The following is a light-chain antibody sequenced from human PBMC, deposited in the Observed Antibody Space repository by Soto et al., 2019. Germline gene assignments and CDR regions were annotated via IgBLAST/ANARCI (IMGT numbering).Light chain of an antibody. CDR3: QQYYSYPIN. CDR1: QGINNW. CDR2: AVS. V-gene: IGKV1-12*01. Sequence: DIQMTQSPSSVSASVGDRVTITCRASQGINNWLAWYQQTPGKAPELLIYAVSYLQSGVPSRFSGSGSGTDFTLTISCLQSEDFATYYCQQYYSYPINCGQGTRREIK. J-gene: IGKJ5*01.